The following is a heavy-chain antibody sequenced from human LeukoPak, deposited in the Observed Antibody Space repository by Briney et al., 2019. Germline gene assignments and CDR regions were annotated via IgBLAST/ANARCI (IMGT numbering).Heavy chain of an antibody. Sequence: PGGSLRLSCAASGFTFSSYEMNWVRQAPGKGLEWVSYISSSGSTIYYADSVKGRFTISRDNAKNSLYLQMNSLRAEDTAVYYCAVGVGGYSYYYYYGMDVWGQGTTVTVSS. V-gene: IGHV3-48*03. J-gene: IGHJ6*02. CDR2: ISSSGSTI. D-gene: IGHD5-18*01. CDR1: GFTFSSYE. CDR3: AVGVGGYSYYYYYGMDV.